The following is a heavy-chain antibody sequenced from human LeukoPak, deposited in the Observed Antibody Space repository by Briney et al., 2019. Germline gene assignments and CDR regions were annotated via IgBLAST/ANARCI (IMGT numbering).Heavy chain of an antibody. CDR2: FDPEDGET. CDR1: GYTLTELS. J-gene: IGHJ4*02. D-gene: IGHD6-19*01. CDR3: ARGPLIFNIAVAGIPPPTEYYFDY. V-gene: IGHV1-24*01. Sequence: ASVKVSCKVSGYTLTELSMHWVRQAPGKGLEWMGGFDPEDGETIYAQKFQGRVTITADESTSTAYMELSSLRSEDTAVYYCARGPLIFNIAVAGIPPPTEYYFDYWGQGTLVTVSS.